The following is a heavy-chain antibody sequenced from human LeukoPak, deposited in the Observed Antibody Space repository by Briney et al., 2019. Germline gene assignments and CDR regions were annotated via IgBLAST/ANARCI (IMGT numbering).Heavy chain of an antibody. V-gene: IGHV4-59*01. CDR3: ARALRRNIGSGWYRLDY. CDR2: IYYSGST. CDR1: GGSISSYY. J-gene: IGHJ4*02. D-gene: IGHD6-19*01. Sequence: SETLSLTCTVSGGSISSYYWGWIRQPPGKGLEWIGYIYYSGSTNYNPSLKSRVTISVDTSKNQFSLKLSSVTAADTAVYYCARALRRNIGSGWYRLDYWGQGTLVTVSS.